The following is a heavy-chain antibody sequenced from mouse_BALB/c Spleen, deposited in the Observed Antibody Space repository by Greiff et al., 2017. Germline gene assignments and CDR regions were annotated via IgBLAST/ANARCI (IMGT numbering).Heavy chain of an antibody. Sequence: EVQLQQSGAELVKPGASVKLSCTASGFNIKDTYMHWVKQRPEQGLEWIGRIDPANGNTKYDPKFQGKATITADTSSNTAYLQLSSLTSEDTAVYYCARRGLLRSPYAMDYWGQGTSVTVSS. CDR2: IDPANGNT. V-gene: IGHV14-3*02. J-gene: IGHJ4*01. D-gene: IGHD1-1*01. CDR1: GFNIKDTY. CDR3: ARRGLLRSPYAMDY.